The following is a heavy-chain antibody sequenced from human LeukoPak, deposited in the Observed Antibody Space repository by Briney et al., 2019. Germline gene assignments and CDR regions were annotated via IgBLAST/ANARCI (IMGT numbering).Heavy chain of an antibody. V-gene: IGHV4-59*01. D-gene: IGHD3-16*01. J-gene: IGHJ6*02. CDR1: GGSISSYY. CDR3: ARDAVSEAVWDGGMDV. CDR2: IYYSGRT. Sequence: SETLSLTCTVSGGSISSYYWSWIRQPPGKGLEWIGYIYYSGRTKYNPSLKSRVTISVDTSKNQFSLKLSSVTAADTAVYYCARDAVSEAVWDGGMDVWGQGTTVTVSS.